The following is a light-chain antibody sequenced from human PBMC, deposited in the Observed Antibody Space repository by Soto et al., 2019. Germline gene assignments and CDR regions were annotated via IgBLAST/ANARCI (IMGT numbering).Light chain of an antibody. J-gene: IGKJ5*01. Sequence: EIVMTQSPATLSVSPGERVTLSCRASQTILSNLAWYQQKPGQAPRLLIYGASTRATGITARFSGSGSGTEFTLTISGLQSEDFAVYYCQQYNNWPITFGQGTRLEIK. CDR2: GAS. V-gene: IGKV3-15*01. CDR3: QQYNNWPIT. CDR1: QTILSN.